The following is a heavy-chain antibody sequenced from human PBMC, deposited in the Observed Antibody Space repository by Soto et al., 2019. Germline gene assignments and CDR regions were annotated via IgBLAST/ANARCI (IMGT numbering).Heavy chain of an antibody. J-gene: IGHJ3*02. D-gene: IGHD6-13*01. Sequence: ASVKVSCKASGYTFTSYGISWVRQAPGQGLEWMGWSSAYNGNTNYAQKLQGRVTMTTDTSTSTAYMELRSLRSNDTAVYYCARGNEPDIAAALGAFDIWGQGTMVTVSS. V-gene: IGHV1-18*01. CDR3: ARGNEPDIAAALGAFDI. CDR2: SSAYNGNT. CDR1: GYTFTSYG.